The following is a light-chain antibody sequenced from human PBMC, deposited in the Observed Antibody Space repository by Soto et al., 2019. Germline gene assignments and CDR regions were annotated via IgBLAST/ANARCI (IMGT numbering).Light chain of an antibody. CDR3: CSYAGITTLYV. CDR2: EVS. Sequence: QSVLTPPAPLSGAPGQTITISFTGTNNEFGSYNLVSWYQHHPGKAPKLIISEVSQRPSGVSNRFSGSKSGNTASLTISGLQAEDEADYYCCSYAGITTLYVFGTGTKVTVL. V-gene: IGLV2-23*02. CDR1: NNEFGSYNL. J-gene: IGLJ1*01.